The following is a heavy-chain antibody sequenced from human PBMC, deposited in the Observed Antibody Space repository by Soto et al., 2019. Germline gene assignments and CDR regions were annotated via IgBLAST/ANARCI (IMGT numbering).Heavy chain of an antibody. CDR3: ARDYWIGXSSASGFDY. J-gene: IGHJ4*02. V-gene: IGHV4-59*12. CDR1: GGSISSYY. Sequence: PSETLSLTCTVSGGSISSYYWSWIRQPPGKGLEWIGYIYYSGSTNYNPSLKSRVTISVDTSKNQFSLKLSSVTAADTAVYYCARDYWIGXSSASGFDYWGQGTLVTVSS. CDR2: IYYSGST. D-gene: IGHD3-22*01.